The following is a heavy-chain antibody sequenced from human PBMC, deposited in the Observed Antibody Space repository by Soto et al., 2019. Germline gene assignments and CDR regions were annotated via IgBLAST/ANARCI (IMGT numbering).Heavy chain of an antibody. Sequence: QVQLQESDPGLVKPSETLSLTCAVSGASISNNNWWTWVRQPPGKGLEWIGEMFHDGASNYNPSLKXXVDISIDTSKNQFSLALTSVPAADTAMCYCACCGPSYEIATWGQGTVVTVSS. CDR2: MFHDGAS. CDR3: ACCGPSYEIAT. D-gene: IGHD3-9*01. CDR1: GASISNNNW. V-gene: IGHV4-4*02. J-gene: IGHJ5*02.